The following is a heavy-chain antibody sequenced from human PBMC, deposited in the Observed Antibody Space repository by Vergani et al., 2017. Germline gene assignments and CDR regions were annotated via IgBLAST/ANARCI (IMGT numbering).Heavy chain of an antibody. J-gene: IGHJ4*02. CDR2: IYSGGST. CDR3: ATDFWSGYSDY. D-gene: IGHD3-3*01. CDR1: GFTVSSNY. Sequence: EVQLVESGGGLVQPGGSLRLSCAASGFTVSSNYMSWVHQAPGKGLEWVSVIYSGGSTYYADSVKGRFTISRDNSKNTLYLQMNSLRAEDTAVYYCATDFWSGYSDYWGQGTLVTVSS. V-gene: IGHV3-66*01.